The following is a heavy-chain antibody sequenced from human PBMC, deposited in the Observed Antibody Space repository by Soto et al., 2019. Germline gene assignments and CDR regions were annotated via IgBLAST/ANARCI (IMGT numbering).Heavy chain of an antibody. Sequence: SETLSLTCTVSGFSISSGYYRGWARQPPGKGLEWIGSMYQSGTTYYNPSLKSRCTISINTSQDQFSLKLNSVTAADTAVYYCALECGRDGYKGGYLNYWDRGPLGTVAS. D-gene: IGHD2-21*01. CDR1: GFSISSGYY. CDR3: ALECGRDGYKGGYLNY. V-gene: IGHV4-38-2*02. J-gene: IGHJ4*02. CDR2: MYQSGTT.